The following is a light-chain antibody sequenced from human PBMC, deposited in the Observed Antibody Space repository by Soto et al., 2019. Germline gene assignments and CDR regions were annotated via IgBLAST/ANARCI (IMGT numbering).Light chain of an antibody. Sequence: LTQPPSASGSPGQSVTISCTGTSSDVGGYNYVSWFQQHPGKAPKLIIHEVNQRPSGVPDRFSGSKSGNTAPLTVSGLQAEDEGTYYCSSYGGYNNVVFGTGTKVTVL. J-gene: IGLJ1*01. CDR2: EVN. CDR1: SSDVGGYNY. CDR3: SSYGGYNNVV. V-gene: IGLV2-8*01.